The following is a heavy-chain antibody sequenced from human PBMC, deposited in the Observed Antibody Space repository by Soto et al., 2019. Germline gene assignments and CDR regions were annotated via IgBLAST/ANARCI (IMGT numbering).Heavy chain of an antibody. CDR2: IIPIFGTA. CDR1: GGTFSSHA. D-gene: IGHD1-26*01. Sequence: QVQLVQSGAEVKKPGSSVKVSCKSSGGTFSSHAFSWVRQAPGQGLEWMGGIIPIFGTANYAQKFQDRVAITADESTSTAYMELSSLRAEDTAIYYCARPRLGGTKYSDYWGQGTLVTVSS. V-gene: IGHV1-69*01. CDR3: ARPRLGGTKYSDY. J-gene: IGHJ4*02.